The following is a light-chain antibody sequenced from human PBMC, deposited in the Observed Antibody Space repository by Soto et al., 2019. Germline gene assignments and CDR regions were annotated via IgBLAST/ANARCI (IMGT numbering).Light chain of an antibody. Sequence: QSVLTQPPSVSGAPGQRVTISCTGSSSNIGAGYDVHWYQQLPGTAPKLLIYGNSNRPSGVPDRFSGSKSGTSASLAITGLQAEDEDDYCCQSYDSSLSGVVFGGGTKLTVL. CDR3: QSYDSSLSGVV. V-gene: IGLV1-40*01. CDR1: SSNIGAGYD. J-gene: IGLJ2*01. CDR2: GNS.